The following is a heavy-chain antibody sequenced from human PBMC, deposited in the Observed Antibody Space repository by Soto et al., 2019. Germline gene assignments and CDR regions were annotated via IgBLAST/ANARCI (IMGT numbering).Heavy chain of an antibody. Sequence: QIQLVQSGAEVKKPGASVKVSCKASGYNFFDYGVSWVRQAPGQGLEWVGWVSPKSGNTDYARQVQSRVTMTTDTSTSTVYMELRGLRSDDTAVYYCARGRTVSSIGPLRVWGQGTLVSVSS. CDR2: VSPKSGNT. CDR1: GYNFFDYG. J-gene: IGHJ1*01. D-gene: IGHD2-21*02. V-gene: IGHV1-18*01. CDR3: ARGRTVSSIGPLRV.